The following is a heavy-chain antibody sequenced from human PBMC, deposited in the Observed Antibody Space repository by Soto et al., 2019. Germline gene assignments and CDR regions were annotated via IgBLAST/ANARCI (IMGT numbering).Heavy chain of an antibody. D-gene: IGHD4-17*01. CDR3: ASLHGARFDP. V-gene: IGHV4-4*08. Sequence: PKETLSLTCTVSGGSISTNYWSWIRQPPGKGLEWIGYISSSGYTNYNASLKSRITISIDTSKNQFSLKLTSVTAADTAVYYCASLHGARFDPWGQGTLVTVSS. CDR1: GGSISTNY. J-gene: IGHJ5*02. CDR2: ISSSGYT.